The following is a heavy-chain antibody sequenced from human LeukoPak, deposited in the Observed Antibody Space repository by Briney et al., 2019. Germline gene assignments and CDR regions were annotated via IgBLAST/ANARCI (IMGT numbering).Heavy chain of an antibody. V-gene: IGHV3-21*01. CDR2: ISSSSSYI. CDR3: ARWLQLPFDY. J-gene: IGHJ4*02. D-gene: IGHD5-24*01. CDR1: GFTFSSYS. Sequence: GGSLRLSCAASGFTFSSYSMNWDRQAPGKGLEWVSSISSSSSYIYYADSVKGRFTISRDNAKNSLYLQMNSLRAEDTAVYHCARWLQLPFDYWGQGTLVTVSS.